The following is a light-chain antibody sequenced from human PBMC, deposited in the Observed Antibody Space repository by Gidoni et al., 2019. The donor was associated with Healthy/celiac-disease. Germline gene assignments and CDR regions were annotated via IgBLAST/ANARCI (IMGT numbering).Light chain of an antibody. V-gene: IGKV1-5*03. CDR3: QQYNSYPYT. CDR2: KAS. J-gene: IGKJ2*01. Sequence: EIKITKSPSTLSASVGDRVPITCRASQSISSWLAWYQQKPGKAPKLLIYKASSLESGVPSRFSGSGSGTEFTLTISSLQPDDFATYYCQQYNSYPYTFGQGTKLEIK. CDR1: QSISSW.